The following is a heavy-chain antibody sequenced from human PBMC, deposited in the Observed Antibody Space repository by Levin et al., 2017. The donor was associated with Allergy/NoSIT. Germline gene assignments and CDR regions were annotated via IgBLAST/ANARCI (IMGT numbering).Heavy chain of an antibody. CDR2: INSDGTNT. V-gene: IGHV3-74*01. CDR1: GFTFRRFW. D-gene: IGHD2-2*01. Sequence: GGSLRLSCAASGFTFRRFWMHWVRQAPGKGLVWVSHINSDGTNTNYADSVKGRFTISRDNTENTLYLQMDSLRAEDTSVYFCARGGCSSTSCLDNWGQGTLVTVSS. CDR3: ARGGCSSTSCLDN. J-gene: IGHJ4*02.